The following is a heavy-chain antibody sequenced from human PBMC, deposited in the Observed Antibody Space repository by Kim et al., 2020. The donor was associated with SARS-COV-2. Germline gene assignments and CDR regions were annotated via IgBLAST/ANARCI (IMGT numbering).Heavy chain of an antibody. CDR1: GGTFSSYA. CDR2: IIPIFGTA. Sequence: SVKVSCKASGGTFSSYAISWVRQAPGQGLEWMGGIIPIFGTANYAQKFQGRVTITADESTSTAYMELSSLRSEDTAVYYCARSRYYDFWSGYYAIDYWGQGTLVTVSS. J-gene: IGHJ4*02. CDR3: ARSRYYDFWSGYYAIDY. D-gene: IGHD3-3*01. V-gene: IGHV1-69*13.